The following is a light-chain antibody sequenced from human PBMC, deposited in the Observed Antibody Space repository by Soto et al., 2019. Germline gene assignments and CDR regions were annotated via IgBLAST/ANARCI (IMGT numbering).Light chain of an antibody. V-gene: IGLV1-36*01. CDR3: AAWDDSLNGYV. CDR1: RSNIGNNA. Sequence: QSVLTQSPSVSAAPRQRVTISCSGSRSNIGNNAVNWYQELPGKTPKLLIYYDDLLFSGVSDRFSGSKSGTSASLAISGLQSEDEANYYCAAWDDSLNGYVFGTGTKLTVL. J-gene: IGLJ1*01. CDR2: YDD.